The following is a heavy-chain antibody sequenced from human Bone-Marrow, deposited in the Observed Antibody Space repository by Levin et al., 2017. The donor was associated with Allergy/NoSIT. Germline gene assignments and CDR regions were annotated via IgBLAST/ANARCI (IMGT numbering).Heavy chain of an antibody. CDR3: AKGLEDYDFWSGNDAFDI. D-gene: IGHD3-3*01. CDR2: ISYDGYNK. CDR1: GFSFSSYG. J-gene: IGHJ3*02. V-gene: IGHV3-30*18. Sequence: GGSLRLSCAASGFSFSSYGMHWVRQAPGKGLEWVAVISYDGYNKYYVDSVKGRFTISRDNSKNTLYLQMNSLRAEDTAVYYCAKGLEDYDFWSGNDAFDIWGQGTMVTVSS.